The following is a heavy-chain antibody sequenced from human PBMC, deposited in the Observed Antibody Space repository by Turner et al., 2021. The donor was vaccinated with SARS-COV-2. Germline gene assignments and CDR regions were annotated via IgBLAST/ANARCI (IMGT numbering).Heavy chain of an antibody. J-gene: IGHJ6*02. V-gene: IGHV4-59*08. CDR2: YYKIGNI. CDR1: GGSISSKS. CDR3: ARHHGSASGYDHGMNV. Sequence: QVQLQESGTGLVRRSDTLSPTRTVSGGSISSKSWRWIRQSPGRGLEWIGYYYKIGNIDYNPTLRRRVTISVDTSKNQHSLNLLSVTAADTAVYYWARHHGSASGYDHGMNVWGQGTAVIVSS. D-gene: IGHD1-26*01.